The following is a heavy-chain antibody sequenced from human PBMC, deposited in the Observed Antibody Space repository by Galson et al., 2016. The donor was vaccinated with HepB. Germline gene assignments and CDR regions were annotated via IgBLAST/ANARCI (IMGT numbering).Heavy chain of an antibody. CDR3: ARRRHYYDSSGNYHDWPDP. CDR2: IYYSGST. D-gene: IGHD3-22*01. CDR1: GGSISPYY. V-gene: IGHV4-59*08. J-gene: IGHJ5*02. Sequence: SETLSLTCTVSGGSISPYYWSWIRQPPGKGLEWIGCIYYSGSTNYNPSLKGRLTLSVDTSKNQVSLKLSSFTAADTAVYYCARRRHYYDSSGNYHDWPDPWGQGTLVTVSS.